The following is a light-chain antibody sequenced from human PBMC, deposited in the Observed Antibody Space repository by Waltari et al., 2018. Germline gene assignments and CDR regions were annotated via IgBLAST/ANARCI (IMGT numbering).Light chain of an antibody. J-gene: IGLJ2*01. CDR3: ATCDGSLSVVL. CDR1: TSTIGNNY. Sequence: QSVLTQPPSVSAAPGQKVTISCSASTSTIGNNYVSWYQQLPGTPPKPHMYDNNKQPGGLPDPLLGPNPGTSAPLGITGLQTGDEADYYCATCDGSLSVVLFGGGTKVTVL. CDR2: DNN. V-gene: IGLV1-51*01.